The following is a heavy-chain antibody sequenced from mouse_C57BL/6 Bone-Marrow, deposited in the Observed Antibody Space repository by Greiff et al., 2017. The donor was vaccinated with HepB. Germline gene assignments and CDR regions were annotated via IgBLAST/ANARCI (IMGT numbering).Heavy chain of an antibody. CDR1: GFNIKDDY. V-gene: IGHV14-4*01. D-gene: IGHD1-1*01. Sequence: VHVKQSGAELVRPGASVKLSCTASGFNIKDDYMHWVKQRPEQGLEWIGWIDPENGDTEYASKFQGKAPITADTSSNTAYLQLSSLTSEDTAVYYCTSITTVVATYYFDYWGQGTTLTVSS. J-gene: IGHJ2*01. CDR3: TSITTVVATYYFDY. CDR2: IDPENGDT.